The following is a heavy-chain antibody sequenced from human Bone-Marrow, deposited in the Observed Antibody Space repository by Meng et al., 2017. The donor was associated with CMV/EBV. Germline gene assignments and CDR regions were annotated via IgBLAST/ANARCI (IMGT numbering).Heavy chain of an antibody. CDR1: GGSISSSTYY. CDR2: IYYTGST. V-gene: IGHV4-39*07. Sequence: SETLSLTCTVSGGSISSSTYYWGWIRQPPGKRLEWIASIYYTGSTYYNPSLQSRVTISIDTSKNQFSLMLNSVTAADTAVYYCARRERAERSGYEHFDYWGRGTLVTVSS. J-gene: IGHJ4*02. CDR3: ARRERAERSGYEHFDY. D-gene: IGHD3-3*01.